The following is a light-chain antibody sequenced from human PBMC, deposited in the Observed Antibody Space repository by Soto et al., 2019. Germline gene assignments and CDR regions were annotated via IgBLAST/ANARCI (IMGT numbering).Light chain of an antibody. J-gene: IGKJ3*01. Sequence: IQLTQSPSFLSASVGDRVTITCRASQGISSYLAWYQQKPGKAPKLLIYAASTLQSGVPSRFSGSGSGTEVTLTIISLQPEDFATYYCQQPCTIGPGTKVDIK. V-gene: IGKV1-9*01. CDR2: AAS. CDR1: QGISSY. CDR3: QQPCT.